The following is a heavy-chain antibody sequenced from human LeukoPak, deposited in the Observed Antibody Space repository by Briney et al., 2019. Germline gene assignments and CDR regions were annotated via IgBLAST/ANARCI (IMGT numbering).Heavy chain of an antibody. CDR2: INPNSGGT. Sequence: GASVKVSCTASGYTFTGYYMHWVRQAPGQGLEWMGWINPNSGGTNYAQKFQGWVTMTRDTSISTAYMELSRLRFDDTAVYYCARANERRLPGMDVWGQGTPVTVSS. V-gene: IGHV1-2*04. J-gene: IGHJ6*02. CDR1: GYTFTGYY. CDR3: ARANERRLPGMDV. D-gene: IGHD5-12*01.